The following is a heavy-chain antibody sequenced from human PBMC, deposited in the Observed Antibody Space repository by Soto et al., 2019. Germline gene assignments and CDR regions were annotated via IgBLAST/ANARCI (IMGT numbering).Heavy chain of an antibody. V-gene: IGHV3-23*01. CDR2: ISGSGGST. J-gene: IGHJ6*03. Sequence: GGSLRLSCAASGFTFISYAMSWVRQAPGKGLEWVSAISGSGGSTYYADSVKGRFTISRDNSKNTLYLQMNSLRAEDTAVYYCAKYGSVTTLYYYYYYMDVWGKGTTVTVSS. CDR3: AKYGSVTTLYYYYYYMDV. D-gene: IGHD4-4*01. CDR1: GFTFISYA.